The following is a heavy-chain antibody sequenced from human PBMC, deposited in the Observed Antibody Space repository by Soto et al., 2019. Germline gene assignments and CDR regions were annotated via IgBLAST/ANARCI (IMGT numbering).Heavy chain of an antibody. CDR2: IYHSGST. CDR1: GGSISSSNW. CDR3: ASVRGGYYYAMDV. V-gene: IGHV4-4*02. D-gene: IGHD3-10*02. Sequence: QVQLQESGPGLVKPSGTLSLTCAVSGGSISSSNWWSWVRQPPGKGLEWIGEIYHSGSTNYNPSLKSRVTIAVDKSKTQFSLKLSSVTAADTAVYYCASVRGGYYYAMDVWGQGTTVTVSS. J-gene: IGHJ6*02.